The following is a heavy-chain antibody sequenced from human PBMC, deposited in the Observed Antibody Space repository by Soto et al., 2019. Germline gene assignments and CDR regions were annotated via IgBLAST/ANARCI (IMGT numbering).Heavy chain of an antibody. Sequence: QVQLQESARGLVKPSETLSLTCTVSGGSISNYFWSWIRQPPGKGLEWIGYVSDSGSTNYSTSLRRRVSISVDTSKMQFSLNLGSVTVADTAVYYCARRTPGTTCFDYWGQGTLVIVSS. V-gene: IGHV4-59*08. CDR3: ARRTPGTTCFDY. CDR1: GGSISNYF. J-gene: IGHJ4*02. CDR2: VSDSGST. D-gene: IGHD1-1*01.